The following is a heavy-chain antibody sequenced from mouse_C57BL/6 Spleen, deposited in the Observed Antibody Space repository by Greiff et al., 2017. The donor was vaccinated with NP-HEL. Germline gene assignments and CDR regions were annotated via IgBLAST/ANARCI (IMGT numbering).Heavy chain of an antibody. J-gene: IGHJ1*03. CDR1: GFTFSSYG. CDR2: ISSGGSYT. V-gene: IGHV5-6*01. Sequence: EVQVVESGGDLVKPGGSLKLSCAASGFTFSSYGMSWVRQTPDKRLEWVATISSGGSYTYYPDSVKGRFTISRDNAKNTLYLQMSSLKSEDTAMYYCARPDYYGSSYFDVWGTGTTVTVSS. D-gene: IGHD1-1*01. CDR3: ARPDYYGSSYFDV.